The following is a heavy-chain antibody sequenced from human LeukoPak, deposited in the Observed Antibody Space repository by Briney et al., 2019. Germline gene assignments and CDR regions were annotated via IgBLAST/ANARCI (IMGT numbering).Heavy chain of an antibody. J-gene: IGHJ3*02. V-gene: IGHV5-51*01. CDR3: ARWFGELGDAFDI. CDR2: IYPGDSDT. CDR1: GYSFTSYW. Sequence: GESLKISCKGSGYSFTSYWIGWVRQMPGKGLEWMGIIYPGDSDTRYSPSFQGQVTISADKSISTAYLQWSSLKASDTVMYYCARWFGELGDAFDIWGQGTMVTVSS. D-gene: IGHD3-10*01.